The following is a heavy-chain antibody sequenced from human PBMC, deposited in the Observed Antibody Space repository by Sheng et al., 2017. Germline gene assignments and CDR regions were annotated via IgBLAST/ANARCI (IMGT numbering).Heavy chain of an antibody. CDR1: GYSISSGYY. CDR2: IYHSGST. D-gene: IGHD1-26*01. Sequence: QVQLQESGPGLVKPSETLSLTCAVSGYSISSGYYWGWIRQPPGKGLEWIGSIYHSGSTYYNPSLKSRVTISVDTSKNQFSLKLSSVTAADTAVYYCARGGLGEEDFDYWGQGTLVTVSS. V-gene: IGHV4-38-2*01. CDR3: ARGGLGEEDFDY. J-gene: IGHJ4*02.